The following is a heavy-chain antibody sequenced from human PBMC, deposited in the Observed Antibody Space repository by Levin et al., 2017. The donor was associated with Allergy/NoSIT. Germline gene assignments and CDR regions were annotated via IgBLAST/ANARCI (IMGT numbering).Heavy chain of an antibody. J-gene: IGHJ6*02. CDR1: GGSISSSSYY. CDR3: ASGTAANPTLDYYYYDGMDV. CDR2: IYYSGST. D-gene: IGHD6-13*01. V-gene: IGHV4-39*07. Sequence: SQTLSLTCTVSGGSISSSSYYWGWIRQPPGKGLEWIGSIYYSGSTYYNPSLKSRVTISVDTSKNQFSLKLSSVTAADTAVYYCASGTAANPTLDYYYYDGMDVWGQGTTVTVSS.